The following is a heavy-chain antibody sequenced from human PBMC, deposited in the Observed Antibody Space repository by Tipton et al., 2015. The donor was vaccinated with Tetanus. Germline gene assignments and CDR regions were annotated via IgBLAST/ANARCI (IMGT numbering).Heavy chain of an antibody. CDR3: AKEGGILTGYLFDY. CDR1: GFTFSSYG. CDR2: ISYDGSNK. J-gene: IGHJ4*02. D-gene: IGHD3-9*01. Sequence: SLRLSCAASGFTFSSYGMHWVRQAPGKGLEWVAVISYDGSNKYYADPVKGRFTISRDNSKNTLYLQMNSLRAEDTAVYYCAKEGGILTGYLFDYWGQGTLVTVSS. V-gene: IGHV3-30*18.